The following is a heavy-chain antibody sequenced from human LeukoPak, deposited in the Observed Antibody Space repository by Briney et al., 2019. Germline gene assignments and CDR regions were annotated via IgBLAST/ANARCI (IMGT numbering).Heavy chain of an antibody. D-gene: IGHD2-21*02. Sequence: SETLSLTCSVSGGFISGHYWSWIRQPAEKGLEWLGQIYTSGSTNYNPSLKSRVTMSVDMSKNQFSLKMNSVTAADTAVYYCARSDSYCGGDCYLYYFDYWGQGTLVTVSS. J-gene: IGHJ4*02. CDR1: GGFISGHY. V-gene: IGHV4-4*07. CDR3: ARSDSYCGGDCYLYYFDY. CDR2: IYTSGST.